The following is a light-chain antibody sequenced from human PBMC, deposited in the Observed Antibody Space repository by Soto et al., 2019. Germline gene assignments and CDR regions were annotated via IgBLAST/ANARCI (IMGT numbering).Light chain of an antibody. CDR3: SSYTSSSTLVV. J-gene: IGLJ2*01. Sequence: QSALTQPASVSGSPGQSITISCTGTSSDVGGYNYVSWYQQHPGKAPKLMIYDVCNRPSGVSNRFSGSKSGNTASLTISGLQAEDEADYYCSSYTSSSTLVVFGGGPKVTVL. CDR2: DVC. CDR1: SSDVGGYNY. V-gene: IGLV2-14*01.